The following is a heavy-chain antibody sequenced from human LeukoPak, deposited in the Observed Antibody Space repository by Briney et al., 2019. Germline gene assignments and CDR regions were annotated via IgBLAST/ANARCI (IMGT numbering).Heavy chain of an antibody. J-gene: IGHJ4*02. V-gene: IGHV4-39*01. D-gene: IGHD3-10*01. CDR2: ISYSGTT. CDR3: GSVNRGWFGVGDY. CDR1: GGSIASSNYY. Sequence: SETLSLTCTVSGGSIASSNYYWGWIRQPPGKGLEWIGGISYSGTTYYNPSLKSRVTISVDTSRNQFSMNLSSVTAADTAVYYCGSVNRGWFGVGDYWGQGTLVTVSS.